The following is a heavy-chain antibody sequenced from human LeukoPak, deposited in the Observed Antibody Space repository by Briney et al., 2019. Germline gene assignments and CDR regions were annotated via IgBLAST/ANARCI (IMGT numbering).Heavy chain of an antibody. D-gene: IGHD3-3*01. CDR3: ARVLYYDFWSGYYKYNWFDR. V-gene: IGHV4-59*11. Sequence: SETLSLTCTVSGVSISSHYWSWIRQPPGKGLEWVGYIYYSGSTNYNPSLKSRVTISVDTSKNQFSLKLSSVTAADTAVYYCARVLYYDFWSGYYKYNWFDRWGQGTLVTVSS. J-gene: IGHJ5*02. CDR1: GVSISSHY. CDR2: IYYSGST.